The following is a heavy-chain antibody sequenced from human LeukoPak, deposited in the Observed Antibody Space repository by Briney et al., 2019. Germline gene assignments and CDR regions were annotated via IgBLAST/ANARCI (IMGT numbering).Heavy chain of an antibody. CDR2: IIPIFGTA. Sequence: ASVKVSCKASGGTFSSYAISWVRQAPGQGLELMGRIIPIFGTANYAQKFQGRVTITTDESTSTAYMELSSLRSEDTAVYYCARDLDYYDSSGYYSTFDYWGQGTLVTVSS. D-gene: IGHD3-22*01. CDR3: ARDLDYYDSSGYYSTFDY. V-gene: IGHV1-69*05. CDR1: GGTFSSYA. J-gene: IGHJ4*02.